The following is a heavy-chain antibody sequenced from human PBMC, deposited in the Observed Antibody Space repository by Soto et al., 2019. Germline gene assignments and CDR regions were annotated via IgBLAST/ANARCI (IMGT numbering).Heavy chain of an antibody. V-gene: IGHV4-59*03. CDR3: AGMSFTVFGEVIDNFYFYGMDV. J-gene: IGHJ6*02. CDR1: GGSISSYY. CDR2: LYNTGST. Sequence: LSLTCNVSGGSISSYYWTWIRQPPGKGLEGIGYLYNTGSTNYNPSLKSRVTISLDTSKNQFFLNLSSVTAADTAVYYCAGMSFTVFGEVIDNFYFYGMDVWGQGTTVTVSS. D-gene: IGHD3-3*01.